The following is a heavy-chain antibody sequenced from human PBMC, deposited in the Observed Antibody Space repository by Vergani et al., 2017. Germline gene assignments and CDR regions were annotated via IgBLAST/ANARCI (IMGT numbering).Heavy chain of an antibody. CDR3: ARGYYDILTGYYSPPDAFDI. J-gene: IGHJ3*02. CDR1: GYTFTSYY. D-gene: IGHD3-9*01. Sequence: QVQLVQSGAEVKKPGASVKVSCKASGYTFTSYYMHWVRQAPGQGLEWMGIINPSGGSTSYAQKFQGRVTMTRDTSTSTVYMELSSLRSEDTAVYYCARGYYDILTGYYSPPDAFDIWGQGTMVTVSS. V-gene: IGHV1-46*01. CDR2: INPSGGST.